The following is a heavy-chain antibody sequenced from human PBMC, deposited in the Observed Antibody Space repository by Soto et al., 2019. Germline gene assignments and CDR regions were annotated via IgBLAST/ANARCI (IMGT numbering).Heavy chain of an antibody. CDR1: GYSFTSYW. V-gene: IGHV5-51*01. Sequence: GESLKISCNGSGYSFTSYWIGWVRQMPGKGLEWMGIIYPGDSDTRYSPSFQGQVTISADKSISTAYLQWSSLKASDTAMYYCARRRAVAGTGYYYGMDVWGQGTTVTVSS. CDR2: IYPGDSDT. CDR3: ARRRAVAGTGYYYGMDV. D-gene: IGHD6-19*01. J-gene: IGHJ6*02.